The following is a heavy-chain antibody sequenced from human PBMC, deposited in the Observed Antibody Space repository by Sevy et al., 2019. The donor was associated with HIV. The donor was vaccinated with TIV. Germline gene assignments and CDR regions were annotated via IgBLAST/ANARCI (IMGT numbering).Heavy chain of an antibody. J-gene: IGHJ4*02. V-gene: IGHV5-51*01. CDR2: LYPGDSDT. D-gene: IGHD2-2*01. Sequence: GESLKTPRNGSGYTFSNFWIGWVRQIPGKGLEWIGVLYPGDSDTRYSQSFQGQVNILAAKSSSTAYLQWSSLKTSDTAIDYCARYPIVVVPAAEYYFDFWGQGTLVTVSS. CDR1: GYTFSNFW. CDR3: ARYPIVVVPAAEYYFDF.